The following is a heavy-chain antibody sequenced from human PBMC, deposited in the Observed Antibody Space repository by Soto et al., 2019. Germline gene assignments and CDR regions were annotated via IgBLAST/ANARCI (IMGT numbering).Heavy chain of an antibody. CDR2: IYYSGST. CDR3: ARGHMSQLELTPVGWFDP. CDR1: GGSISSSSYY. J-gene: IGHJ5*02. Sequence: QLQLQESGPGLVKPSETLSLTCTVSGGSISSSSYYWGWIRQPPGKGLEWIGSIYYSGSTYYNPSLKSRVTISVDTSRKQFSLKLTSVTAADTAVYYCARGHMSQLELTPVGWFDPWGQGTLVTVSS. D-gene: IGHD1-1*01. V-gene: IGHV4-39*01.